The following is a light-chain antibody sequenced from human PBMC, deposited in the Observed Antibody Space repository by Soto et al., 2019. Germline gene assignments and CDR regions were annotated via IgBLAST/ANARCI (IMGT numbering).Light chain of an antibody. CDR2: GVT. CDR1: HNDIGTYDY. J-gene: IGLJ1*01. Sequence: QSALTQPTSVSGSPGQSITISCTGNHNDIGTYDYVSWYQQHPGRAPRLLIHGVTTRPSGISGRFSASKSGLTASLTISGLQPEDDADYYCSSFTSNRIYGFGPGTNVTVL. CDR3: SSFTSNRIYG. V-gene: IGLV2-14*03.